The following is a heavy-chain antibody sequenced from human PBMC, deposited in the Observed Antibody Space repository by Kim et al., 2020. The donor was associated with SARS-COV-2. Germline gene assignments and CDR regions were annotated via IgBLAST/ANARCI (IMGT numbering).Heavy chain of an antibody. CDR1: GGSISSYY. CDR3: AARFYGSGMDY. V-gene: IGHV4-59*01. Sequence: SETLSLTCTVSGGSISSYYWSWIRQPPGKGLEWIGYIYYSGSTNYNPSLKSRVTISVDTSKNQFSLKLSSVTAADTAVYYCAARFYGSGMDYWGQGTLVTVSS. D-gene: IGHD3-10*01. CDR2: IYYSGST. J-gene: IGHJ4*02.